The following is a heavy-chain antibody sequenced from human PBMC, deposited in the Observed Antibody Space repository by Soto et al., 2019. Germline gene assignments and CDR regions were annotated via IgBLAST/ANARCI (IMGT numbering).Heavy chain of an antibody. CDR3: ANTQQTGDYGDYEGGY. CDR1: GGTFSSYA. Sequence: QVQLVQSGAEVKKPGSSVKVSCKASGGTFSSYAISWVRQAPGQGLEWMGGIIPIFGTANYAQKFQGRVTMTEDESTSTDYMELSSLRSEDTAVYYCANTQQTGDYGDYEGGYWGQGTLVTVSS. D-gene: IGHD4-17*01. CDR2: IIPIFGTA. V-gene: IGHV1-69*12. J-gene: IGHJ4*02.